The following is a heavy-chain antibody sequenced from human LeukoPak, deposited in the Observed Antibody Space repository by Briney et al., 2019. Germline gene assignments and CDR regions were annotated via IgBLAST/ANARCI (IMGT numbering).Heavy chain of an antibody. J-gene: IGHJ4*02. CDR3: ARDGTMSTRAPGGVPDY. Sequence: SETLSLTCTVSGGSISSYYWSWIRQPAGKGLEWIGYIYYSGSTNYNPSLKSRVTISVDTSKNQFSLKLSSVTAADTAVYYCARDGTMSTRAPGGVPDYWGQGTLVTVSS. V-gene: IGHV4-59*01. D-gene: IGHD3-10*02. CDR2: IYYSGST. CDR1: GGSISSYY.